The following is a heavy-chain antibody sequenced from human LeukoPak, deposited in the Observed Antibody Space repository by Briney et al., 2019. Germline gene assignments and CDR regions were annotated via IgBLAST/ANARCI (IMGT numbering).Heavy chain of an antibody. J-gene: IGHJ6*03. Sequence: SSETLSLTCTVSGGSISSSSYYWGWIRQPPGKGLEWIGSIYYSGSTYYNPSLKSRVIISVDTSKNQFSLKLSSVTAADTAVYYCARTREGYYYDSSGYQYYYYMDVWGKGTTVTVSS. D-gene: IGHD3-22*01. V-gene: IGHV4-39*07. CDR1: GGSISSSSYY. CDR3: ARTREGYYYDSSGYQYYYYMDV. CDR2: IYYSGST.